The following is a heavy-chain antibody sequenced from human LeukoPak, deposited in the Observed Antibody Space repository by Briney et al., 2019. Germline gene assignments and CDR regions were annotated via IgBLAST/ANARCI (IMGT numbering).Heavy chain of an antibody. D-gene: IGHD2-15*01. CDR3: ARGPTICSGGSCFVYFDY. CDR2: IIPILGIA. Sequence: GASVTVSCTASGGTFSSYAISWVRQAPGQGLEWMGRIIPILGIANYAQKFQGRVTITADKSTSTAYMELSSLRSEATAVYYCARGPTICSGGSCFVYFDYWGQGTLVTVSS. V-gene: IGHV1-69*04. CDR1: GGTFSSYA. J-gene: IGHJ4*02.